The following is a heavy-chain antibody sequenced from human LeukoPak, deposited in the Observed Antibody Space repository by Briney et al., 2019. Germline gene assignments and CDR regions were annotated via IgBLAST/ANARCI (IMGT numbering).Heavy chain of an antibody. D-gene: IGHD6-19*01. J-gene: IGHJ4*02. CDR1: GYSISSGYY. V-gene: IGHV4-38-2*02. CDR2: IYQSGST. CDR3: ARHGTSPYGGSGWYYFDY. Sequence: SETLSLTCSVSGYSISSGYYWGWIRQPPGKGLEWIGSIYQSGSTSYNPSLKSRVTISVDTSNNQFSLNLASVTAADTAVYYCARHGTSPYGGSGWYYFDYWGQGILLTVSS.